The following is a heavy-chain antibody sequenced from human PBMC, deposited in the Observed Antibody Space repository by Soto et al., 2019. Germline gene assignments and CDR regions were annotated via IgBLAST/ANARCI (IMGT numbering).Heavy chain of an antibody. Sequence: GGSLRLSCTASGFTFGEYAMSWFRQAPGKWLEWVGFIRSKAYGGTTEYAASVKGRFTISRDDSKSIAYLQMNSLKTEDTAVYYCTQTYYDFWSGYSNWFDPWGQGTLVTVSS. CDR1: GFTFGEYA. J-gene: IGHJ5*02. CDR3: TQTYYDFWSGYSNWFDP. V-gene: IGHV3-49*03. D-gene: IGHD3-3*01. CDR2: IRSKAYGGTT.